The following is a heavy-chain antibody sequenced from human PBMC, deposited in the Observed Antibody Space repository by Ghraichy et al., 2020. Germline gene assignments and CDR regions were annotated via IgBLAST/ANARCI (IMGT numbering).Heavy chain of an antibody. V-gene: IGHV3-23*01. J-gene: IGHJ6*02. Sequence: LSLTCAASGFTFSSSALTWVRQAPGKGMEWVSALRGSGGPTYYADSVKGRLTISRDNSKNMLYRQLNSLRAEDTAVYYCAKASYQLFSFFGMDVWGQGTTVTVS. CDR3: AKASYQLFSFFGMDV. CDR1: GFTFSSSA. CDR2: LRGSGGPT. D-gene: IGHD2-2*01.